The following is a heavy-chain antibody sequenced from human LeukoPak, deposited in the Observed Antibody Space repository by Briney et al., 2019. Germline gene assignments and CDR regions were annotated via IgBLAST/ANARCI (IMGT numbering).Heavy chain of an antibody. CDR1: GFTFSSYA. CDR2: ISYDGSNK. V-gene: IGHV3-30-3*01. J-gene: IGHJ4*02. CDR3: ARDGGAGYYDSSGSDY. Sequence: PGGSLRLSCAASGFTFSSYAMHWVRQAPGKGLEWLAVISYDGSNKYYADSVKGRFTISRDNSKNTLYLQMNSLRAEDTAVYYCARDGGAGYYDSSGSDYWGQGTLVTVSS. D-gene: IGHD3-22*01.